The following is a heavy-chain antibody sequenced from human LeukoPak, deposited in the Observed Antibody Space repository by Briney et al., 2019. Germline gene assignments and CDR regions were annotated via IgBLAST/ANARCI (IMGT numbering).Heavy chain of an antibody. V-gene: IGHV3-7*01. CDR2: MNQDGSQK. Sequence: GESLRLSCAASGFTFSTYWMTWVRQAPGKGLEWVANMNQDGSQKFYVDSVKGRFTISRDNAKNSVYLQMNSLRADDTAVYYCARDNGGSVYYHYYSMDVWGKGTTVTVSS. D-gene: IGHD6-25*01. CDR1: GFTFSTYW. CDR3: ARDNGGSVYYHYYSMDV. J-gene: IGHJ6*03.